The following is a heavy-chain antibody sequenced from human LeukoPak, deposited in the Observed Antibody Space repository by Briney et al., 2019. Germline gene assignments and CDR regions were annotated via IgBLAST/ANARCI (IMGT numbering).Heavy chain of an antibody. CDR3: AKEGTASKPSDLDY. D-gene: IGHD1/OR15-1a*01. J-gene: IGHJ4*02. V-gene: IGHV3-30*02. Sequence: PGGSLRLSCAASGFIFSDYGMHWVRQAPGKGLEWVTFIRYDGTNKYYADSVKGRFTISRDNSRNTLYLQVNSLSSEDTAVYYCAKEGTASKPSDLDYWGQGTLVTVSS. CDR2: IRYDGTNK. CDR1: GFIFSDYG.